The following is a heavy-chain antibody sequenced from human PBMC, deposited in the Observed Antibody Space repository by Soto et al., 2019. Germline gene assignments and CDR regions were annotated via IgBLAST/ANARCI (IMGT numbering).Heavy chain of an antibody. CDR1: GYTFTSYG. V-gene: IGHV1-18*01. D-gene: IGHD1-26*01. CDR3: ARDYSRGSGSYEQWVPFDY. CDR2: ISAYNGNT. Sequence: QVQLVQSGAEVKKPGASVKVSCKASGYTFTSYGIIWVRQAPGQGLEWMGWISAYNGNTNYAQKLQGRVTMTTDTSTSTAYMELRSLRSDDTAVYYCARDYSRGSGSYEQWVPFDYWGQGTLVTVSS. J-gene: IGHJ4*02.